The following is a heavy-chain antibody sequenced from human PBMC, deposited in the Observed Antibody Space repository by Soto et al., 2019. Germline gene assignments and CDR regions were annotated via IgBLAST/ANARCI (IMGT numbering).Heavy chain of an antibody. V-gene: IGHV4-61*08. CDR3: ARDSITIFGVALSRDYYYGMDV. J-gene: IGHJ6*02. D-gene: IGHD3-3*01. CDR2: VSHDGST. Sequence: SETLSLTCTVSGASISSGDYLWSWIRQSPGKGLEWIGYVSHDGSTNYNPSLKSRVTMSVDTSKNQFSLKLSSVTAADTAVYYCARDSITIFGVALSRDYYYGMDVWGQGTTVTVSS. CDR1: GASISSGDYL.